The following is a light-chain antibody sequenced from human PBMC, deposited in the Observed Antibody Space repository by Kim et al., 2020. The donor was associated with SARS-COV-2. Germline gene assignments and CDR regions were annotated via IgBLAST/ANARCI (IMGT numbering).Light chain of an antibody. CDR1: KLGDKY. CDR2: QDN. CDR3: QTWDRRMSHVV. J-gene: IGLJ2*01. V-gene: IGLV3-1*01. Sequence: PGQTATIKCSGDKLGDKYVCWYQQKPGQSPALVMFQDNKRPSGIPERFSGSNSGNTATLTISGTQTTDEAEYFCQTWDRRMSHVVFGGGTKVTVL.